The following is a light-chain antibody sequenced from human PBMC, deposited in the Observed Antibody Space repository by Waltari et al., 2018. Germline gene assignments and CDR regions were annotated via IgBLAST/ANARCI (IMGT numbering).Light chain of an antibody. CDR3: LQYNNWPPWT. CDR2: GAS. Sequence: EVVMTQSPATLAVSPGERATFSCRASQSVSSSLAWYQQKPGQTPRLLIYGASTRATGIPVRFSGSGSGTEFTLTISSLQSEDFAVYYCLQYNNWPPWTFGQGTKVEIK. CDR1: QSVSSS. V-gene: IGKV3-15*01. J-gene: IGKJ1*01.